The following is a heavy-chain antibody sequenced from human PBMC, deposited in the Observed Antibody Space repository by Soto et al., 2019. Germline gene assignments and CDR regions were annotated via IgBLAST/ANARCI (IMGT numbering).Heavy chain of an antibody. D-gene: IGHD2-15*01. V-gene: IGHV4-31*03. CDR1: GGSISSGVYY. J-gene: IGHJ3*02. Sequence: KPSETLSLTCTVSGGSISSGVYYWSWIRHHPGKGLEWIGYIYYSGSTYYNPSLKSRVTISVDTSKNQFSLKLSSVTAADTAVYYCARDGGYCSGGSCPLGAFDIWGQGTMVTVSS. CDR2: IYYSGST. CDR3: ARDGGYCSGGSCPLGAFDI.